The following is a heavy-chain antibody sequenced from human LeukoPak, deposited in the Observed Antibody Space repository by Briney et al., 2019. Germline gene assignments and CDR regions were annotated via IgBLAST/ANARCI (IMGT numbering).Heavy chain of an antibody. CDR1: GGSFSGYY. Sequence: SETLSLTCAVYGGSFSGYYWSWIRLPPGKGLEWIGEINHSGSTNYNPSLKSRVTLSVDTSKNQFSLKLSSVTAADTAVYYCACEGSSLDYWGQGTLVTVSS. CDR3: ACEGSSLDY. V-gene: IGHV4-34*01. J-gene: IGHJ4*02. CDR2: INHSGST.